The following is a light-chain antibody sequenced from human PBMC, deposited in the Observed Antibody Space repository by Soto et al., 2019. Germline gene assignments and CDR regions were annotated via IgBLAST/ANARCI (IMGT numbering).Light chain of an antibody. CDR2: GAS. CDR3: QQYNSWPPGT. V-gene: IGKV3D-15*01. Sequence: EIVMTQSPATLSVSPGERATLSCRASQSVSSNLAWYQQKPGQAPRLLIYGASTRATGIPARFSGSGSGTEFILTISSLQSEDFAVYYCQQYNSWPPGTFGQGTKVDIK. J-gene: IGKJ1*01. CDR1: QSVSSN.